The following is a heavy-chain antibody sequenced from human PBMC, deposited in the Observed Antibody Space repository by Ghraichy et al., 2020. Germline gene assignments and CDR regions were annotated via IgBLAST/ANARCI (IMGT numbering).Heavy chain of an antibody. V-gene: IGHV4-59*01. CDR2: IYYSGST. Sequence: SETLSLTCTVSGGSISSYYWSWIRQPPGKGLEWIGYIYYSGSTNYNPSLKSRVTISVDTSKNQFSLKLSSVTAADTAVYYCARPTHYDFWSGPDAFDIWGQGTMVTVSS. CDR3: ARPTHYDFWSGPDAFDI. D-gene: IGHD3-3*01. CDR1: GGSISSYY. J-gene: IGHJ3*02.